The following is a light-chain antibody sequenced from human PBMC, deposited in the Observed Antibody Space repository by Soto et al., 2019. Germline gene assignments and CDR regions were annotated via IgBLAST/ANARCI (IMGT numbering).Light chain of an antibody. Sequence: DIMMTQSPAALSISPGERATLSCRASQSVSSNLAWYQQKPGQAPRLLIYGASTRATGIPARFSGSGSGTDFTLTISRLQPEDFAMYYCLHYGSSLWTFGQGTKVDIK. CDR2: GAS. V-gene: IGKV3-15*01. CDR1: QSVSSN. CDR3: LHYGSSLWT. J-gene: IGKJ1*01.